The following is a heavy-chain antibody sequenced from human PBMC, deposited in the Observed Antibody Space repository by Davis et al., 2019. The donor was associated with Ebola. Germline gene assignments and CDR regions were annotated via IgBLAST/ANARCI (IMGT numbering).Heavy chain of an antibody. CDR3: ARGLRYSSGWYVWFDY. Sequence: SETLSLTCAVSGGSISSSNWWSWVRQPPGKGLEWIGEIYHSGSTNYNPSLKRRVTISTDASNKQFSLKLHSVTAADTAVYYCARGLRYSSGWYVWFDYWGQGTLVTVSS. CDR2: IYHSGST. J-gene: IGHJ4*02. CDR1: GGSISSSNW. D-gene: IGHD6-19*01. V-gene: IGHV4-4*02.